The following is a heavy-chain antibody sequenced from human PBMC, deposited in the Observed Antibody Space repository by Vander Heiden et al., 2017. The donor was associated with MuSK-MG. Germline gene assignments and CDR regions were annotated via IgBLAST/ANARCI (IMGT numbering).Heavy chain of an antibody. J-gene: IGHJ3*02. CDR2: ISSSSSYI. D-gene: IGHD3-3*01. CDR1: GFTFSSYS. Sequence: EVQLVESGGGLVKPGGSLRLSCAASGFTFSSYSMNWVRQAPGKGLEWVSSISSSSSYIYYADSVKGRFTISRDNAKNSLYLQMNSLRAEDTAVYYCARGDVLRFLEDAFDIWGQGTMVTVSS. V-gene: IGHV3-21*01. CDR3: ARGDVLRFLEDAFDI.